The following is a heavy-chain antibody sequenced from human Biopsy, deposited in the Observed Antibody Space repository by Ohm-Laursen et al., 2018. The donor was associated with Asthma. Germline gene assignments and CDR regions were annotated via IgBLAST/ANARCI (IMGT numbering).Heavy chain of an antibody. D-gene: IGHD4-11*01. CDR3: ARVLTTEEGDTWFDP. Sequence: SSVKVSCKASGGTFSNYVFSGVRQAPGQGLEWMGGIIPMFGTTKYTQKFQARVSITADEATSTVYMELSSLRSEDTAVYYCARVLTTEEGDTWFDPWGQGTLVTVSS. V-gene: IGHV1-69*01. J-gene: IGHJ5*02. CDR2: IIPMFGTT. CDR1: GGTFSNYV.